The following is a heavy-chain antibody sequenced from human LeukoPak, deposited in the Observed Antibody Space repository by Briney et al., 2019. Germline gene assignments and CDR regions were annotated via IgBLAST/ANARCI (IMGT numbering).Heavy chain of an antibody. D-gene: IGHD4-17*01. Sequence: GASVKVSCKASGYIFTTYFIHWVRQAPGQGLEWMGWINPNNGDTNYVQKFQGRVTMTRDTSISTAYMELSRLRSDDTAVYCCARKALTTEAFDIWGQGTMVTVSS. J-gene: IGHJ3*02. CDR2: INPNNGDT. V-gene: IGHV1-2*02. CDR3: ARKALTTEAFDI. CDR1: GYIFTTYF.